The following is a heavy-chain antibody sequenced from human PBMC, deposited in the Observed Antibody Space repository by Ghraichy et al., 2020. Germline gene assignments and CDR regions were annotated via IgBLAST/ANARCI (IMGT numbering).Heavy chain of an antibody. Sequence: GGSLRLSCAASGFSFSSYAMSWVRQAPGKGLEWVSAISGSGGSTYFADSVKGRFIISRDNSKNTLYLQMNSLRAEDTAVYYCAKGRGYDGNYWNYWGQGTLVTVSS. J-gene: IGHJ4*02. D-gene: IGHD1-26*01. CDR2: ISGSGGST. CDR3: AKGRGYDGNYWNY. CDR1: GFSFSSYA. V-gene: IGHV3-23*01.